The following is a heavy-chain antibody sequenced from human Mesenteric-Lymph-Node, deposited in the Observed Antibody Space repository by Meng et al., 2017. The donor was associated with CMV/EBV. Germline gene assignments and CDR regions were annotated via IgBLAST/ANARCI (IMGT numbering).Heavy chain of an antibody. J-gene: IGHJ4*02. CDR1: GDYY. D-gene: IGHD2-8*02. CDR3: AREIRTMDTGTDYLAKYYFDY. Sequence: GDYYWSWIRQPPGKGLEWIGYIYYSGSTYYNPSLTSRVTMSLDTSKKQFYLKLNSVTAADTAVYYCAREIRTMDTGTDYLAKYYFDYWGQGTLVTVSS. CDR2: IYYSGST. V-gene: IGHV4-31*02.